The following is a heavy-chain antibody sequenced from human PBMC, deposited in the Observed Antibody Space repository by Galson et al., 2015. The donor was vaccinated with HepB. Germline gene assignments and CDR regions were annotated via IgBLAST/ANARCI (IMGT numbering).Heavy chain of an antibody. J-gene: IGHJ4*02. CDR1: GGTFSRYT. V-gene: IGHV1-69*13. D-gene: IGHD1-26*01. CDR2: IIPIFGTA. Sequence: SVKVSCKASGGTFSRYTISWVRQAPGQGLEWMGGIIPIFGTANYAQKFQGRVTITADESTSTAYMELSSLRSEDTAVYYCARDRGIGVVGATSPFDYWGQGTLVTVSS. CDR3: ARDRGIGVVGATSPFDY.